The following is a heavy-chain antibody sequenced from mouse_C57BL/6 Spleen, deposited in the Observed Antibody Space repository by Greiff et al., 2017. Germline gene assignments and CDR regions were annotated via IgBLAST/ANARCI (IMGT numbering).Heavy chain of an antibody. J-gene: IGHJ3*01. Sequence: EVKVEESGPGLVKPSQSLSLTCSVTGYSITSGYYWNWIRQFPGNKLEWMGYISYDGSNNYNPSLKNRISITRDTSKNQFFLKLNSVTTEDTATYYCAREDGYDEAYWGQGTLVTVSA. CDR1: GYSITSGYY. D-gene: IGHD2-2*01. CDR3: AREDGYDEAY. CDR2: ISYDGSN. V-gene: IGHV3-6*01.